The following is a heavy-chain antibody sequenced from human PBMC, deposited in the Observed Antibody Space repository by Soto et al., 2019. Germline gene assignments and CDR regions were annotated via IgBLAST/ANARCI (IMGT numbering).Heavy chain of an antibody. CDR3: AKHGSACSTATCYRSNYFDY. J-gene: IGHJ4*02. CDR2: ISGSGGST. V-gene: IGHV3-23*01. D-gene: IGHD6-19*01. CDR1: GFTFSNYA. Sequence: PGGSLRLSCAVSGFTFSNYAMSWVRQAPGKGLEWVSVISGSGGSTYYADSVKGRVTISRDNSKNTLFLQMNSLRAEDTAVYYCAKHGSACSTATCYRSNYFDYWGQGALVTVSS.